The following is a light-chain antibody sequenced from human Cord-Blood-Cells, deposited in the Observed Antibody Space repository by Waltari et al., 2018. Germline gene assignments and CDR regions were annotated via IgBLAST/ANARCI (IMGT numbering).Light chain of an antibody. V-gene: IGLV2-23*01. Sequence: QSALTQPASVSGSPGQSITISCTGTSSNVGRYNLFSWYQQHPGKAPKLMIYEGSKRPSGVSNRFSGCESGNTASLTISGLQAEDEADYYCCSYAGSSTYVVGTGTKVTVL. J-gene: IGLJ1*01. CDR2: EGS. CDR1: SSNVGRYNL. CDR3: CSYAGSSTYV.